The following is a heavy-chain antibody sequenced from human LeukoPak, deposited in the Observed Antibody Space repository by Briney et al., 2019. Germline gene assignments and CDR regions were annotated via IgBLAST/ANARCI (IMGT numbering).Heavy chain of an antibody. Sequence: SGPTLVNPTQTLTLTCTFSGFSLSTSRVGVGWIRHPPGKALEWLALIYWNDDKRYSPSLKSRLTITKDTSKTQVVLTMTNMDPVDTATYYCAHRAWLLGPKTVACAFDIWGQGTMVTVSS. V-gene: IGHV2-5*01. CDR3: AHRAWLLGPKTVACAFDI. CDR1: GFSLSTSRVG. D-gene: IGHD5-12*01. CDR2: IYWNDDK. J-gene: IGHJ3*02.